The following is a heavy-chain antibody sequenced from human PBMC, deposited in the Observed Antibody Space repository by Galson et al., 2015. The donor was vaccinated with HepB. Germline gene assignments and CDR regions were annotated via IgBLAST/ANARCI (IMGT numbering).Heavy chain of an antibody. CDR3: ARGSGPSSSWWG. V-gene: IGHV1-69*04. Sequence: SVKVSCKASGGTFSSYAIYWVRQAPGQGLEWMGRIIPIFDRPTYGQRFRGRVTITADRSASTAYMDLRGLRFEDTAMYFCARGSGPSSSWWGWGQGTLVTVSS. J-gene: IGHJ4*02. CDR1: GGTFSSYA. CDR2: IIPIFDRP. D-gene: IGHD6-13*01.